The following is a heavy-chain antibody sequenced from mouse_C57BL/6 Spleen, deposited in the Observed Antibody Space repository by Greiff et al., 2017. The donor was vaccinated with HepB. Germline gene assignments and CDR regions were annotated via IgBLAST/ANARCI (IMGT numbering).Heavy chain of an antibody. V-gene: IGHV1-19*01. D-gene: IGHD1-1*01. Sequence: VQLKESGPVLVKPGASVKMSCKASGYTFTDYYMNWVKQSHGKSLEWIGVINPYNGGTSYNQKFKGKATLTVDKSSSTAYMELNSLTSEDSAVYYCARETTVVDYYAMDYWGQGTSVTVSS. J-gene: IGHJ4*01. CDR1: GYTFTDYY. CDR3: ARETTVVDYYAMDY. CDR2: INPYNGGT.